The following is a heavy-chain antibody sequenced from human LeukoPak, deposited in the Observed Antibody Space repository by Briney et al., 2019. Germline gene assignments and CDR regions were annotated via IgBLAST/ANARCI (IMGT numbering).Heavy chain of an antibody. CDR3: ARSRTTHDY. D-gene: IGHD4-11*01. CDR2: VTRNGDTT. J-gene: IGHJ4*02. Sequence: GGSLRLSCVASGFTFRSYAMSWVRQAPGKGLGWVSAVTRNGDTTYYADSVKGRFTISRDNSKNTLYLQMNSLRAEDTAVYYCARSRTTHDYWGQGTLVTVSS. CDR1: GFTFRSYA. V-gene: IGHV3-23*01.